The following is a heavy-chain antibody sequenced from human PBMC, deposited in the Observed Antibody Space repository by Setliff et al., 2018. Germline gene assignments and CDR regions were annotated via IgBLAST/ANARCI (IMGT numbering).Heavy chain of an antibody. V-gene: IGHV1-69*13. Sequence: SVKVSCKASAGTFSTYALSWVRQAPGQGLEWMGGIIPLLETAKYAQRFQDRVIITADVSTRTAYMDLSSLRSEDTAIYYCARDSRLGFYYFDSWGRGTLVTVSS. CDR2: IIPLLETA. CDR3: ARDSRLGFYYFDS. CDR1: AGTFSTYA. J-gene: IGHJ4*02. D-gene: IGHD4-17*01.